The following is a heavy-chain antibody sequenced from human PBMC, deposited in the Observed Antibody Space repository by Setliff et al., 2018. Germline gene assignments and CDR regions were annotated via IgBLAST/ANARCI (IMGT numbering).Heavy chain of an antibody. CDR2: IKQDGSDT. CDR3: VRLGCSTTSCYYFDY. Sequence: GESLKISCAASGFTFSRYWMSWVRQDPGKGLEWVANIKQDGSDTYYMDSVKGRFTIPRDNANNSLYLQMNTLRVEDTAVYFCVRLGCSTTSCYYFDYWGQGAQVTVSS. CDR1: GFTFSRYW. J-gene: IGHJ4*02. D-gene: IGHD2-2*01. V-gene: IGHV3-7*01.